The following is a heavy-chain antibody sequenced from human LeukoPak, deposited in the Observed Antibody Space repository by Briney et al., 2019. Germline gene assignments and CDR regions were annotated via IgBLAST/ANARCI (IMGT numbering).Heavy chain of an antibody. Sequence: GASVKVSCKASGYTFTGYYMHWVRQAPGQGLERMGWINPNSGGTNYAQKFQGRVTMTRDTSISTAYMELSRLRSDDTAVYYCARGARMDIVVVVATMGAGDAFDIWGQGTMVTVSS. V-gene: IGHV1-2*02. CDR2: INPNSGGT. D-gene: IGHD2-15*01. CDR3: ARGARMDIVVVVATMGAGDAFDI. CDR1: GYTFTGYY. J-gene: IGHJ3*02.